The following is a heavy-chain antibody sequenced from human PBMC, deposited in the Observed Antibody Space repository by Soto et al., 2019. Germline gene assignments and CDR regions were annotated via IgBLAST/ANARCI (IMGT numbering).Heavy chain of an antibody. J-gene: IGHJ3*02. CDR2: ISYDGSNK. V-gene: IGHV3-30*18. CDR1: GFTFSSYG. D-gene: IGHD5-18*01. Sequence: GGSLRLSCAASGFTFSSYGMHWVRQAPGKGLEWVAVISYDGSNKYYADSVKGRFTISGDNSKNTLYLQMNSLRSEDTAVYYCANGADVDTAMAPPSGGAFDIWGQGTMVTVSS. CDR3: ANGADVDTAMAPPSGGAFDI.